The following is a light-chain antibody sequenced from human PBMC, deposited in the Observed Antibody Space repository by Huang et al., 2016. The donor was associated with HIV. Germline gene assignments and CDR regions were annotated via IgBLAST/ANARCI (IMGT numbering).Light chain of an antibody. Sequence: DIQMTQSPSTLSACVGDRVTITCRASQSISSWLAWYQQKPGKAPKLLIYKASSLESGVPSRFSGSGSGTEVTLTISSLQPDDFATYYCQQYNSYSGTFGQGTKLEIK. CDR1: QSISSW. CDR2: KAS. V-gene: IGKV1-5*03. J-gene: IGKJ2*01. CDR3: QQYNSYSGT.